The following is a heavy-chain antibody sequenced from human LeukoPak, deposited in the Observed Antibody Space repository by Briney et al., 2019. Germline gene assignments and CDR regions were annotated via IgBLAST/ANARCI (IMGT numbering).Heavy chain of an antibody. CDR2: IYKSGTI. Sequence: GESLRLSCAISGFTVTVNYVSWVRQAPGKGLEWVSIIYKSGTISYADSVKGRFIISRDSSTNTLSLQMTSLRAEDTAVYYCAADFYSSYHLGYWGQGTLGTVSS. CDR3: AADFYSSYHLGY. D-gene: IGHD2-2*01. V-gene: IGHV3-66*01. J-gene: IGHJ4*02. CDR1: GFTVTVNY.